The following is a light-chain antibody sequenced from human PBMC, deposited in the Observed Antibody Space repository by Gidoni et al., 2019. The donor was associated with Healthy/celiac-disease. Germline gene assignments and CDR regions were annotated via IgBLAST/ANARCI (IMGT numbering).Light chain of an antibody. CDR2: GAY. V-gene: IGKV3-15*01. CDR3: QQYNNWPPMYT. CDR1: QSVSSN. Sequence: EIVMTQSPATLSVSPGERATLSCRASQSVSSNLAWYQQKPRQAPRLLIYGAYTRATGIPARFSGSGSGTEFTLTISSLQSEDFAVYYCQQYNNWPPMYTFGQGTKLEIK. J-gene: IGKJ2*01.